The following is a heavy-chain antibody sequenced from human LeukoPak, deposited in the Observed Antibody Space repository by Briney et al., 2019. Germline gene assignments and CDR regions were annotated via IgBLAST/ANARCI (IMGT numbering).Heavy chain of an antibody. CDR1: GYTFTSYG. Sequence: ASVKVSCKASGYTFTSYGISWVRQAPGQGLEWMGWISANNGNTNYAQKLQGRVTMTTDTSTSTAYMELRSLRSDDTAVYYCARGSSGWYTGWFDPWGQGALVTVSS. CDR2: ISANNGNT. V-gene: IGHV1-18*01. D-gene: IGHD6-19*01. CDR3: ARGSSGWYTGWFDP. J-gene: IGHJ5*02.